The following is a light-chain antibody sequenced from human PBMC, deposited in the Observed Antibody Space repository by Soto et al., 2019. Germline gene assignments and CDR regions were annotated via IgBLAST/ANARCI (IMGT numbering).Light chain of an antibody. CDR3: QQYKSWPPIT. J-gene: IGKJ5*01. Sequence: EILMTQSPDSLSVSPGETATLSCRASQSLNTDLAWYQQKPGQAPRLLLYGASTRATGISTRFSGGGSGTEFTLTISGLQSEDSAVYYIQQYKSWPPITFCQGTRLEI. V-gene: IGKV3-15*01. CDR1: QSLNTD. CDR2: GAS.